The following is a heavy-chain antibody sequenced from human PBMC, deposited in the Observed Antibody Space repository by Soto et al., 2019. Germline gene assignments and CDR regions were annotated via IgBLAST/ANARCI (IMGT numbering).Heavy chain of an antibody. Sequence: PSETLSLTCTVSGGSISSGDYYWSWIRQPPGKGLEWIGYIYYSGSTYYNPSLKSRVTISVDTSKNQFSLKLSSVTAADTAVYYCASGDWGPGSSGYYFFDYWGQGTLVTVS. CDR1: GGSISSGDYY. CDR3: ASGDWGPGSSGYYFFDY. D-gene: IGHD3-22*01. V-gene: IGHV4-30-4*01. J-gene: IGHJ4*02. CDR2: IYYSGST.